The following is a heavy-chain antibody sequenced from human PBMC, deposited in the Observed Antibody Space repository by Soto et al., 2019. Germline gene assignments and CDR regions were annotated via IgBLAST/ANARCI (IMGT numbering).Heavy chain of an antibody. V-gene: IGHV4-31*03. CDR3: ARDGVSQFDY. CDR2: IYYSGST. CDR1: GGSISSGGYY. J-gene: IGHJ4*02. D-gene: IGHD3-10*01. Sequence: SETLSLTCTVSGGSISSGGYYWSWIRQHPGKGLEWIGYIYYSGSTYYNPSLKSRVTISVDTSKNQFSLKLSSVTAADTAVYYCARDGVSQFDYWGQGTLVTVSS.